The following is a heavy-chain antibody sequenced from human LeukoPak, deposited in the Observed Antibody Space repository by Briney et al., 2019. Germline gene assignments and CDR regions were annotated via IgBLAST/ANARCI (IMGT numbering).Heavy chain of an antibody. CDR1: GFTFSSYA. Sequence: GGSLRLSCAASGFTFSSYAMSWVRQAPGKGLEWVSAISGSGGSTYYADSVKGRFTISRDNSKNTLYLQMDSLRAEDTAVYYCATGGGYNHGDFDYWGQGTLVTVSS. D-gene: IGHD5-24*01. CDR2: ISGSGGST. J-gene: IGHJ4*02. CDR3: ATGGGYNHGDFDY. V-gene: IGHV3-23*01.